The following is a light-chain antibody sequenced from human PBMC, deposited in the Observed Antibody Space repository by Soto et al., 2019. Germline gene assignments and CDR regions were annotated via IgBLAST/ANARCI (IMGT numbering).Light chain of an antibody. J-gene: IGKJ4*01. CDR1: QSVGSN. CDR3: QLRSDRLS. Sequence: VVLTQSPATLSLSLGESASLSCRASQSVGSNLAWYQQKRGQAPRLLIYDATERATGIPARFTGSRSGTDFTLIISCLEPDDFAVYYCQLRSDRLSFGGGTVVEI. V-gene: IGKV3-11*01. CDR2: DAT.